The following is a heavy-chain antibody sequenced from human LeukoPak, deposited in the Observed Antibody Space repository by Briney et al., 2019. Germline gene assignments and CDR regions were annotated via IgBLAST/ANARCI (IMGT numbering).Heavy chain of an antibody. CDR2: INHSGRT. CDR1: GGSFSGYY. Sequence: SETLSLTCAVSGGSFSGYYWTWIRQPPGKGLEWIGEINHSGRTNYNPSLKSRVIISVDTSKNQLSLNLTSVTAADTAVYYCARDERRGWFDFWGQGTLVTVTS. V-gene: IGHV4-34*01. CDR3: ARDERRGWFDF. J-gene: IGHJ5*01.